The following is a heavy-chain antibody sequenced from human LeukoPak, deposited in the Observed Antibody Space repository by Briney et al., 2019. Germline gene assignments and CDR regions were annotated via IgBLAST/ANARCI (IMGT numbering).Heavy chain of an antibody. CDR3: ARDQGHWRRSGWFFDY. Sequence: GGSLRLSCAASGFTFSSYSMNWVRQAPGKGLEWVSSISSSSSYIYYADSVKGRFTISRDNAKNSLYLQMNSLRAEDTAVYYCARDQGHWRRSGWFFDYWGQGTLVTVSS. CDR2: ISSSSSYI. V-gene: IGHV3-21*01. CDR1: GFTFSSYS. D-gene: IGHD6-19*01. J-gene: IGHJ4*02.